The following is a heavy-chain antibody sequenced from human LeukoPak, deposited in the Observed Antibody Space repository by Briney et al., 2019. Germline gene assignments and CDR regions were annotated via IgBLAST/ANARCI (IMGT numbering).Heavy chain of an antibody. V-gene: IGHV3-48*03. CDR1: GFTFNRYE. CDR3: ARQKPGSSGWYAPYYYYGMDV. D-gene: IGHD6-19*01. J-gene: IGHJ6*04. CDR2: ISSSGSTI. Sequence: GGSLRLSCAASGFTFNRYEMNWVRQAPGKGLEWVSYISSSGSTIYYADSVKGRFTISRDNAKNSLYLQMNSLRAEDTAVYYCARQKPGSSGWYAPYYYYGMDVWGKGTTVTVSS.